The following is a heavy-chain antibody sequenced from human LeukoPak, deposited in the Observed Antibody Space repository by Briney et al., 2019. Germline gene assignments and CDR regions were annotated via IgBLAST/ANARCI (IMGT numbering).Heavy chain of an antibody. CDR1: GYTFTNYG. D-gene: IGHD3-10*01. J-gene: IGHJ4*02. CDR3: ARDVRVGLLWFGELYY. Sequence: ASVKVSCKTSGYTFTNYGISWVRQAPGQGLEWMGWISAYNGNTNYAQKLQGRVTMTTDTSTSTAYMELRSLRSDDTAVYYCARDVRVGLLWFGELYYWGQGTLVTVSS. CDR2: ISAYNGNT. V-gene: IGHV1-18*01.